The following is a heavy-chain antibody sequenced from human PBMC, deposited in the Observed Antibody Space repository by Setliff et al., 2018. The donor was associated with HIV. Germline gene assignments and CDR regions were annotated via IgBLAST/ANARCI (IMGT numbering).Heavy chain of an antibody. J-gene: IGHJ4*02. CDR2: INSGSNYI. CDR3: VRALSGGYCSGGNCFPFDF. CDR1: GFSFGSFS. D-gene: IGHD2-15*01. Sequence: SCSGSGFSFGSFSLHWVRQAPGKGLEWISSINSGSNYIYYTDSVKGRFIISRDNAKKSLFLQMSSLRAEDTAVYYCVRALSGGYCSGGNCFPFDFWGQGTLVTVSS. V-gene: IGHV3-21*01.